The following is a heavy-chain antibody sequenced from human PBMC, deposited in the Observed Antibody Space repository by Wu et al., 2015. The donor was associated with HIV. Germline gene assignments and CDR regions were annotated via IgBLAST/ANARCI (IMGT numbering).Heavy chain of an antibody. CDR3: ARERGSVSGSYEREFDY. CDR2: IIPIFGTA. D-gene: IGHD1-26*01. CDR1: GGTFSSYA. V-gene: IGHV1-69*05. J-gene: IGHJ4*02. Sequence: QVQLVQSGAEVKKPGSSVKVSCKASGGTFSSYAISWVRQAPGQGLEWMGGIIPIFGTANYAQKFQGRVTITTDESTSTAYMELSSLRSEDTAVYYCARERGSVSGSYEREFDYWGQGTLVTSPQ.